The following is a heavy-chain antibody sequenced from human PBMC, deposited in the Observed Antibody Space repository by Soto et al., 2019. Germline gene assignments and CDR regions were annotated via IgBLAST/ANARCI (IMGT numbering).Heavy chain of an antibody. J-gene: IGHJ4*02. D-gene: IGHD3-22*01. CDR2: MNPNSGNT. V-gene: IGHV1-8*01. CDR1: GYTYRDYD. CDR3: TRRARIGKQLWLPFDS. Sequence: QVQLVQSGAEVKKPGASVMVSCKASGYTYRDYDINWVRQASGQGLEWMGWMNPNSGNTAYAQKFQGRVTMTGDTTTYTAYMELSSLTSADTAVYYCTRRARIGKQLWLPFDSWTQGTLVTVSS.